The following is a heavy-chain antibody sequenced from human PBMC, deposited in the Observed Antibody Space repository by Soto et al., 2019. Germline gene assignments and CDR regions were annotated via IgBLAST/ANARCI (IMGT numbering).Heavy chain of an antibody. CDR3: ARGIDPQCYYYYVMDV. V-gene: IGHV5-51*01. J-gene: IGHJ6*04. D-gene: IGHD2-15*01. CDR1: GYSFTSYW. Sequence: GESLKISCKGSGYSFTSYWIGWVRQMPGKGLEWMGIIYPGDSDTRYSPSFQGQVTISADKSISTAYLQWSSLKASDTAMYYCARGIDPQCYYYYVMDVWGKGTTVTVSS. CDR2: IYPGDSDT.